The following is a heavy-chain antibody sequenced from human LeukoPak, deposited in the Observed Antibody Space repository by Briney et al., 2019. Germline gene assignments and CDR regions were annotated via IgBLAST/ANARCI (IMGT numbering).Heavy chain of an antibody. CDR1: GFTFSTYW. Sequence: GGSLRLSCAASGFTFSTYWMNWVRQAPGKGLEWVSSISSSSSYIYYADSVKGRFTISRDNAKNSLYLQMNSLRDEDTAVYYCARVLYSTGWYGDHYWGQGTLVTVSS. CDR2: ISSSSSYI. D-gene: IGHD6-19*01. J-gene: IGHJ4*02. V-gene: IGHV3-21*01. CDR3: ARVLYSTGWYGDHY.